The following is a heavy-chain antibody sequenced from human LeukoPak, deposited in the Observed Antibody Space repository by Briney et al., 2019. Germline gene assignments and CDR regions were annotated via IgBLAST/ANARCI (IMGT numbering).Heavy chain of an antibody. CDR1: GFIFSSYG. CDR3: ARTYNIRYFDT. J-gene: IGHJ4*02. D-gene: IGHD1-1*01. CDR2: IWSDASNT. Sequence: GGSLRLSCAASGFIFSSYGMHWVRQAPGKGLEWVAVIWSDASNTYYTDSVKGRFTIPRDNSKNTLYLQMNSLRAEDTAVYYCARTYNIRYFDTWGQGTLVTVSS. V-gene: IGHV3-33*01.